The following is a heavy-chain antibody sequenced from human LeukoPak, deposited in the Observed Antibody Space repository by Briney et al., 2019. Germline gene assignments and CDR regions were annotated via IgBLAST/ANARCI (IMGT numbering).Heavy chain of an antibody. D-gene: IGHD3-10*01. CDR2: ISTYNGNT. Sequence: ASVKVSCKACGYTFTSYGISWVRQAPGQGLEWMGWISTYNGNTNYAQKLQGRVTMTTDTSTSTGYMELRSLRSDDTAVYYCARVVYYGSGKNWFDPWGQGTLVTVSS. CDR1: GYTFTSYG. J-gene: IGHJ5*02. CDR3: ARVVYYGSGKNWFDP. V-gene: IGHV1-18*01.